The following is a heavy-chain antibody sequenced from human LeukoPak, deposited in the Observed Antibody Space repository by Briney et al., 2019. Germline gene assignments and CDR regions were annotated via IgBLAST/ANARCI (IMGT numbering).Heavy chain of an antibody. J-gene: IGHJ4*02. V-gene: IGHV3-23*01. CDR3: AKDVVVVPAANDY. CDR2: ISGSGAVT. CDR1: GFIFSNYG. Sequence: GGSLRLSCAASGFIFSNYGIIWARQAPGKGLEWVSGISGSGAVTKYADSVKGRFTISRDNSKNTLYLQMSSLRAEDTAVYYCAKDVVVVPAANDYWGQGTLVTVSS. D-gene: IGHD2-2*01.